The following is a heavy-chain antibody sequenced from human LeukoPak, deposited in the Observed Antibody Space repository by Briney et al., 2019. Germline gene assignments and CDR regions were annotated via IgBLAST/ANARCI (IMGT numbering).Heavy chain of an antibody. CDR2: IYSDNT. Sequence: GGSLRLSCTVSGFTVSSNSMSWVRQAPGKGLEWVSFIYSDNTHYSDSVKGRFTISRGDSENTLYLQMNSLRAEDTAVYYCAKATGYLLWGQGTLVTVSS. J-gene: IGHJ4*02. V-gene: IGHV3-53*01. D-gene: IGHD1-14*01. CDR3: AKATGYLL. CDR1: GFTVSSNS.